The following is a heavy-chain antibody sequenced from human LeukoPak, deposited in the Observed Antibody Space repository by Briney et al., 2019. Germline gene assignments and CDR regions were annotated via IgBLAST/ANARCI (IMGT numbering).Heavy chain of an antibody. D-gene: IGHD6-13*01. Sequence: PSETLSLTCTVSGGSISSSSYYWGWIRQPPGKGLEWIGSIYYSGSTYYNPSLKSRVTISVDTSKNQLSLKLSSVTAADTAVYYCARGVAAAGQYYFDYWGQGTLVTVSS. CDR2: IYYSGST. V-gene: IGHV4-39*01. CDR3: ARGVAAAGQYYFDY. CDR1: GGSISSSSYY. J-gene: IGHJ4*02.